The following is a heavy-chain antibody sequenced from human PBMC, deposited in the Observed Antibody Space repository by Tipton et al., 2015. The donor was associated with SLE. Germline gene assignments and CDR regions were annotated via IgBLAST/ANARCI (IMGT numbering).Heavy chain of an antibody. D-gene: IGHD7-27*01. V-gene: IGHV4-34*01. J-gene: IGHJ4*02. CDR1: GGSFSGYY. CDR2: INDSGST. CDR3: ARYGDWGSDY. Sequence: TLSLTCAVYGGSFSGYYWSWIRQPPGKGLEWIGEINDSGSTNYNPSLKSRVTISVDTSKNQFSLRLSSVTAADTAVYYCARYGDWGSDYWGQGTLVTVSS.